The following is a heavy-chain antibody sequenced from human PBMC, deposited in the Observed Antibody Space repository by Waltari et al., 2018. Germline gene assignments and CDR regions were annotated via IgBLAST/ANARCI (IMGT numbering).Heavy chain of an antibody. CDR2: IYTSGST. Sequence: QVQLQESGPGLVKPSQTLSLTCTVSGGSISSGSYSWSWIRQPAGKGLEWIGYIYTSGSTNYNPSLKSRVTISVDTSKNQFSLKLSSVTAADTAVYYCASSSGWYGVDYWGQGTLVTVSS. J-gene: IGHJ4*02. CDR3: ASSSGWYGVDY. CDR1: GGSISSGSYS. D-gene: IGHD6-19*01. V-gene: IGHV4-61*09.